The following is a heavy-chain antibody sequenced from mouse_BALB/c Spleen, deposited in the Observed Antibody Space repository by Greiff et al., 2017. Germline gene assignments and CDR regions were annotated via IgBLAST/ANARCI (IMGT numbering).Heavy chain of an antibody. CDR2: ISSGGSYT. Sequence: EVQLQQSGGDLVKPGGSLKLSCAASGFTFSSYGMSWVRQTPDKRLEWVATISSGGSYTYYPDSVKGRFTISRDNAKNTLYLQMSSLKSEDTAMYYCARHAHDGYYSWFAYWGQGTLVTVSA. CDR1: GFTFSSYG. D-gene: IGHD2-3*01. V-gene: IGHV5-6*01. J-gene: IGHJ3*01. CDR3: ARHAHDGYYSWFAY.